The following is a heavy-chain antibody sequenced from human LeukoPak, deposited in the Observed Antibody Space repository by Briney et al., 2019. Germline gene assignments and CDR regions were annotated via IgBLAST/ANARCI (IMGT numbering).Heavy chain of an antibody. V-gene: IGHV4-4*07. CDR1: GGSMSSYY. CDR3: ARSDYYDSSGYPTHLNWFDP. Sequence: SETLSLTCTVSGGSMSSYYWSWIRQPAGKGVEWIGRIYITGSTNYNPSLKSRVTMSVDTSKNQFSLKLSSVTAADTAVYYCARSDYYDSSGYPTHLNWFDPWGQGTLVTVSS. D-gene: IGHD3-22*01. J-gene: IGHJ5*02. CDR2: IYITGST.